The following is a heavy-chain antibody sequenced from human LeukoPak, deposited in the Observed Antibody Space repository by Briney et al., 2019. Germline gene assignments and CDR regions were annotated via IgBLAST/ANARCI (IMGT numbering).Heavy chain of an antibody. Sequence: SETLSLTCAVYGGSFSGYYWSWIRQPPGKGLEWIGEINHSGSTNYNPSLKSRVTISVDTSKNQFSLKLSSVTAADTAVYYCASRLETGFDYWGQGTLVTVSS. CDR2: INHSGST. CDR1: GGSFSGYY. CDR3: ASRLETGFDY. J-gene: IGHJ4*02. D-gene: IGHD6-6*01. V-gene: IGHV4-34*01.